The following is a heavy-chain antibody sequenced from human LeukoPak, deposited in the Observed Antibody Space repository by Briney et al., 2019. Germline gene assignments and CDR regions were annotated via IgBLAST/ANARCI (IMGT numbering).Heavy chain of an antibody. CDR2: INHSGST. Sequence: SETLSLTCAVYGGSFSGYYWSWIRQPPGKGLEWIGEINHSGSTNYNPSLKSRVTISVDTSKNQFSLKLSSVTAADTAVYYCAREVVVAATPSAYYGMDVWGQGTTVTVSS. J-gene: IGHJ6*02. CDR3: AREVVVAATPSAYYGMDV. V-gene: IGHV4-34*01. CDR1: GGSFSGYY. D-gene: IGHD2-15*01.